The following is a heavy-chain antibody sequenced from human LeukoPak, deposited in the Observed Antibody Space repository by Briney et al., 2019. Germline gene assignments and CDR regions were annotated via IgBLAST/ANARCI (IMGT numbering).Heavy chain of an antibody. CDR2: ISYDGSNK. V-gene: IGHV3-30*04. CDR1: GFTFSSYA. CDR3: ARSGRGGAFDI. Sequence: GGSLRLSCAASGFTFSSYAMHWVRQAPGKGLEWVAVISYDGSNKYYADSVKGRFTISGDNAKNTLYLQMNSLRADDTAVYYCARSGRGGAFDIWGQGTMVTVSS. D-gene: IGHD1-26*01. J-gene: IGHJ3*02.